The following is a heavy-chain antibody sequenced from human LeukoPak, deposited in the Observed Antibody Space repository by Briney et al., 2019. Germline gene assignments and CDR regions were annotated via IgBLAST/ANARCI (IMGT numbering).Heavy chain of an antibody. CDR3: AKSPGRFGELLSFDY. V-gene: IGHV3-23*01. CDR2: ISGSGGST. D-gene: IGHD3-10*01. Sequence: PGGSLRLSCAASGFTFSSYAMSWVRQAPGKGLEWVSAISGSGGSTYYADSVKGRFTISRDNSKNTLYLQMSSLRAEDTAVYYCAKSPGRFGELLSFDYWGQGTLVTVSS. CDR1: GFTFSSYA. J-gene: IGHJ4*02.